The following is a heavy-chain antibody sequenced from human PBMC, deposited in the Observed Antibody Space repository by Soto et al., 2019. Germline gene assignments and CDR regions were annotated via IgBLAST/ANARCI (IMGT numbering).Heavy chain of an antibody. CDR2: ISAYNGNT. Sequence: QVQLVQSGAEVKKPGASVKVSCKASGYTFTSYGISWVRQAPGQGLEWMGWISAYNGNTNYAQKLQGRVTMTTDTSTSTAYMELRSLRSDDTAVYYCARGPPVGGSGSYYNDLYNWFDPWGQGTLVTVSS. D-gene: IGHD3-10*01. CDR3: ARGPPVGGSGSYYNDLYNWFDP. J-gene: IGHJ5*02. CDR1: GYTFTSYG. V-gene: IGHV1-18*01.